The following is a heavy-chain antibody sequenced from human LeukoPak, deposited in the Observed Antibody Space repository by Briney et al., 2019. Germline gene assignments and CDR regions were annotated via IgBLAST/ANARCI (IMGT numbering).Heavy chain of an antibody. J-gene: IGHJ4*02. CDR2: ISFDGSMK. V-gene: IGHV3-30*18. Sequence: PGRSLGLSCAASGFTFSSYGMHWVRQAPGKGLDWVAFISFDGSMKFYVDSVKGRFTISRDSSKNTLYLQMNSLRAEDTAVYYCAKGLVARLVDYWGQGTLVTVSS. CDR3: AKGLVARLVDY. CDR1: GFTFSSYG. D-gene: IGHD6-6*01.